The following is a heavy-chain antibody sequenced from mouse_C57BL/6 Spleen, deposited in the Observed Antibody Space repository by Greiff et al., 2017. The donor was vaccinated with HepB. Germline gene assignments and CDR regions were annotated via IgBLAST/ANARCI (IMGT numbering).Heavy chain of an antibody. CDR1: GFTFSNYW. J-gene: IGHJ3*01. CDR3: TVLPGAY. CDR2: IRLKSDNYAT. Sequence: DVMLVESGGGLVQPGGSMKLSCVASGFTFSNYWMNWVRQSPEKGLEWVAQIRLKSDNYATHYAESVKGRFTISRDDSKSSVYLQMNNLRAEDTGIYYCTVLPGAYWGQGTLVTVSA. D-gene: IGHD1-1*01. V-gene: IGHV6-3*01.